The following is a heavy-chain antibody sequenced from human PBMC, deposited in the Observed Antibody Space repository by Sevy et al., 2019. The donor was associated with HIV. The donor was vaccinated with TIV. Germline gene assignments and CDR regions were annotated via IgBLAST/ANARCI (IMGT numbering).Heavy chain of an antibody. CDR2: IKQDGSGK. J-gene: IGHJ3*02. CDR3: ATDLFSSSSADVFEI. Sequence: GGSLRLSCAASGFTFSTYWMNWVRQAPGKGLEWVANIKQDGSGKNYVDSVKGRFTISRDNARNSLFLELNSLKVEDTAVYYCATDLFSSSSADVFEIWGQGTMVTVSS. V-gene: IGHV3-7*01. CDR1: GFTFSTYW. D-gene: IGHD6-6*01.